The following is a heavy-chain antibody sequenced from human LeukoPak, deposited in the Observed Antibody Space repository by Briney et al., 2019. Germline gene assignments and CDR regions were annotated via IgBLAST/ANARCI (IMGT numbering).Heavy chain of an antibody. J-gene: IGHJ4*02. Sequence: ASVKVSCKASGGTFSSYAIGWVRQAPGQGLEWMGGIIPIFGTANYAQKFQGRVTITADESTSTAYMELSSLRSEDTAVYYCARATRWFGEIPYYFDYWGQGTLVTVSS. CDR1: GGTFSSYA. CDR2: IIPIFGTA. CDR3: ARATRWFGEIPYYFDY. V-gene: IGHV1-69*13. D-gene: IGHD3-10*01.